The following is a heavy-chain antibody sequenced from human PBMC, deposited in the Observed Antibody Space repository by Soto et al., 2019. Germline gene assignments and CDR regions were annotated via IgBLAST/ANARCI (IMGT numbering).Heavy chain of an antibody. CDR2: IYYSGIT. D-gene: IGHD1-7*01. CDR1: GGSINNGGYY. Sequence: TLSLTCTVSGGSINNGGYYWSWIRQHPGKGLEWIGNIYYSGITYYNPSLKSRISISVDTSKNQFSLKLSSVTAADTAVYYCARDRPGTGYYYYGMDVWGQGTTVTVSS. V-gene: IGHV4-31*03. CDR3: ARDRPGTGYYYYGMDV. J-gene: IGHJ6*02.